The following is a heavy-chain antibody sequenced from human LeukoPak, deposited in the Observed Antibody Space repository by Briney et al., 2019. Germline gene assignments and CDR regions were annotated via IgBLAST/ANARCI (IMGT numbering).Heavy chain of an antibody. J-gene: IGHJ5*02. CDR3: AKDGVPYSSSIFLDWFDP. V-gene: IGHV3-23*01. D-gene: IGHD6-6*01. Sequence: PGGSLRLSCAASGFTFSSYAMNWVRQAPGKGLEWVSVISGSGGSTYNADSVKGRFTISRDNSKNTLYLQMNSLRAEDTAVYYCAKDGVPYSSSIFLDWFDPWGQGTLVTVSS. CDR2: ISGSGGST. CDR1: GFTFSSYA.